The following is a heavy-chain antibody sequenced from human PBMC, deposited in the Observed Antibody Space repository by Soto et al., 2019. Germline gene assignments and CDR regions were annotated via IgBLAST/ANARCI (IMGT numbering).Heavy chain of an antibody. J-gene: IGHJ4*02. CDR2: ITTTGSNT. D-gene: IGHD1-1*01. Sequence: EVQLVESGGGLVKTGGSLRLSCAASGFPFSVYSMNWVRQAPGKGLEWVSSITTTGSNTYYKDSVQGRFTISRDNAKNSLFLHMDSLRAEDTAMYYCARDKNWSVDYWGQGTLVTVSS. V-gene: IGHV3-21*01. CDR3: ARDKNWSVDY. CDR1: GFPFSVYS.